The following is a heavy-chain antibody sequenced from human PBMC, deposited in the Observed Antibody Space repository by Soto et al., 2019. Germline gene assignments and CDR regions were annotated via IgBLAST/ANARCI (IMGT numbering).Heavy chain of an antibody. Sequence: QVQLVQSGAEVKKPGSSVKVSCKASGGTFSSYTISWVRQAPGQGLEWMGRIIPILGIANYAQKFQGRVTITADKSTSTAYMELSSLRSEDTAVYYCARTSDGPMVRGVNWGQGTLVTVSS. CDR2: IIPILGIA. CDR1: GGTFSSYT. D-gene: IGHD3-10*01. V-gene: IGHV1-69*02. CDR3: ARTSDGPMVRGVN. J-gene: IGHJ4*02.